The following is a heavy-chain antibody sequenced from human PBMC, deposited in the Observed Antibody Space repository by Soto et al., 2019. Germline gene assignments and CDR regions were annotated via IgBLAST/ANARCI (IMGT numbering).Heavy chain of an antibody. CDR1: GFTFSSYA. CDR3: AKAPRAEGLRSPLFYFDY. J-gene: IGHJ4*02. Sequence: GGSLRLSCAASGFTFSSYAMSWVRQAPGKGLEWVSAISGSGGSTYYADSVKGRFTISRDNSKNTLYLQMNSLRAEDTAVYYCAKAPRAEGLRSPLFYFDYWGQGTLVTVSS. V-gene: IGHV3-23*01. D-gene: IGHD4-17*01. CDR2: ISGSGGST.